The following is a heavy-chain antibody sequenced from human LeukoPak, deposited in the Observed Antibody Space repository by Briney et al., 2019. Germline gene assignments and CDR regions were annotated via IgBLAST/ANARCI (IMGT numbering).Heavy chain of an antibody. CDR3: AKMPVSYSSGWSNFDY. Sequence: PGGSLRLSCAASGFTFSSYAMSWVRQAPGKGLEWVSGISGSGGSTYYADSMKGRFTISRGNSKNTLYLQINSLRAEDTAVYYCAKMPVSYSSGWSNFDYWGQGTLVTVSS. V-gene: IGHV3-23*01. D-gene: IGHD6-19*01. CDR1: GFTFSSYA. CDR2: ISGSGGST. J-gene: IGHJ4*02.